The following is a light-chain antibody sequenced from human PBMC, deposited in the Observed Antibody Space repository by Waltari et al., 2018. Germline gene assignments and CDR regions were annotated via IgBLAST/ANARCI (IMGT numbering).Light chain of an antibody. CDR3: CSFAGSPPYV. J-gene: IGLJ1*01. V-gene: IGLV2-11*01. CDR1: NSHFGGYDP. Sequence: QSALTKPRSVSGSPGKPVTIPYTGTNSHFGGYDPVSWYQQHPGKAPKLMIYDVNKRPSGVPDRLSGSKSGNTAFLTISGLQGEDEADYYCCSFAGSPPYVFGTGTKVTVL. CDR2: DVN.